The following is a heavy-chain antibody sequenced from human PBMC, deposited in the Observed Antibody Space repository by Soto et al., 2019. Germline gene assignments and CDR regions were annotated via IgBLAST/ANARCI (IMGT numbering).Heavy chain of an antibody. J-gene: IGHJ5*02. CDR2: IYYSGST. CDR1: GGSISRDGFY. CDR3: ARVDRALGNLRFDP. V-gene: IGHV4-31*03. D-gene: IGHD1-1*01. Sequence: QVQLQESGPGLVKPSQTLSLTCNVSGGSISRDGFYWSWIRQFPGKGLEWIGHIYYSGSTYYNPSLQSRLMISLDTSEQRFSLKLNSVTAADTALYYCARVDRALGNLRFDPWGQGTLVTVSS.